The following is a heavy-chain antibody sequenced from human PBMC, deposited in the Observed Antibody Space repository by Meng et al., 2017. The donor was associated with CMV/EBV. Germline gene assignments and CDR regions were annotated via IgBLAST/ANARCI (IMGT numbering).Heavy chain of an antibody. Sequence: ASVKVSCKASGYTFTSYDINWVRQATGQGLEWMGWMNPNSGNTGYAQKFQGRVTMTRNTSISTAYMELSSLRSEDTAVYYCVREGGGDSGWYGRASYYYYYYGMDVWGQGTTVTVSS. CDR3: VREGGGDSGWYGRASYYYYYYGMDV. CDR2: MNPNSGNT. CDR1: GYTFTSYD. J-gene: IGHJ6*02. D-gene: IGHD5-12*01. V-gene: IGHV1-8*01.